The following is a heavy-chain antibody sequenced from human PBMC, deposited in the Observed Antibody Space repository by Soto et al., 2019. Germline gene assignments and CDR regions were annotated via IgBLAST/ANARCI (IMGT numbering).Heavy chain of an antibody. CDR2: INHSGST. Sequence: PSETLSLTCAVYGGSSSGYYWSWIRQPPGKGLEWIGEINHSGSTNYNPSLKSRVTISVDTSKNQFSLKLSSVTAADTAVYYCARDLGPGVDPWGQGTLVTVSS. V-gene: IGHV4-34*01. CDR3: ARDLGPGVDP. J-gene: IGHJ5*02. CDR1: GGSSSGYY.